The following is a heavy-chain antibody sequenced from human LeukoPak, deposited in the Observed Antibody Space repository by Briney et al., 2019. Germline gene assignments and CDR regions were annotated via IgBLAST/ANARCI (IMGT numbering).Heavy chain of an antibody. D-gene: IGHD4-17*01. Sequence: PSETLSLTCTASGVSISGFYWTWIRQPPGKELEWVSYIHTSGSTGYNPSLESRVTISVDTSKNQFSLRVTSVTAADTAVYYCARHTRYGHYNPLDMWGQGTMVTVST. J-gene: IGHJ3*02. CDR1: GVSISGFY. CDR2: IHTSGST. V-gene: IGHV4-4*09. CDR3: ARHTRYGHYNPLDM.